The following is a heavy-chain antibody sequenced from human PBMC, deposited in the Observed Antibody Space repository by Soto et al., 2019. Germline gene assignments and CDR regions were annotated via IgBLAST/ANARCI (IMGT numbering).Heavy chain of an antibody. D-gene: IGHD3-10*02. V-gene: IGHV3-9*01. CDR3: ARDSSSAYYVFSGSDY. CDR1: GFTFDDYV. J-gene: IGHJ4*02. CDR2: ISWDSGSI. Sequence: EVQLLESGGGPVQPGRSLRLSCVVTGFTFDDYVMHWVRQGPGKGLEWVAGISWDSGSINYADSVKGRFTISRDNAKNSLYLQTNSLSTADTALYYCARDSSSAYYVFSGSDYWGQGTVVTVSS.